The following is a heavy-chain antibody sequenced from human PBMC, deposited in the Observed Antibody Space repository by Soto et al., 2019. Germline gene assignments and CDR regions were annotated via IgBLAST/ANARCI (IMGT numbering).Heavy chain of an antibody. D-gene: IGHD5-18*01. CDR1: GYTFTVDY. V-gene: IGHV1-2*04. Sequence: ASVKVSCKASGYTFTVDYMHWVRQAPGQGLEWMGWINPNSGGTNYAQKFQGWVTMTRDTSISTAYMELSRLRSDDTAVYYCARGLQLWVDFDYWGEGTLVNVSS. J-gene: IGHJ4*02. CDR2: INPNSGGT. CDR3: ARGLQLWVDFDY.